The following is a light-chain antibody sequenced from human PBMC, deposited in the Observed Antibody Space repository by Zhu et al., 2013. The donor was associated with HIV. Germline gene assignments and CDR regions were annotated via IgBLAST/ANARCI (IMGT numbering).Light chain of an antibody. CDR2: AAS. J-gene: IGKJ1*01. Sequence: DIQMTQSPSSLSASVGDRVTITCRAGQGIRNDLSWYQQKPGKAPKRLIYAASTLQSGVPSRFSGSGSGTEFTLTISSLQPDDFATYYCQQYNSYWGTFGQGTKVEIK. CDR3: QQYNSYWGT. V-gene: IGKV1-17*01. CDR1: QGIRND.